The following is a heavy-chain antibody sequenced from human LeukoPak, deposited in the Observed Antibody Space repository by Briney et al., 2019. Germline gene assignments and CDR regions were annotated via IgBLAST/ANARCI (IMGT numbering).Heavy chain of an antibody. J-gene: IGHJ6*02. V-gene: IGHV3-66*02. CDR2: IYSVGST. D-gene: IGHD6-13*01. CDR3: AREVSFGSSWYGDYGMDV. Sequence: GGSLRLSCAASGITVSSNYMSWVRQAPGKGLEWVSVIYSVGSTYYAGSVKGRFTISRDNSRNTLYLQMNSLRAEDTAVYFCAREVSFGSSWYGDYGMDVWGQGTTVTVSS. CDR1: GITVSSNY.